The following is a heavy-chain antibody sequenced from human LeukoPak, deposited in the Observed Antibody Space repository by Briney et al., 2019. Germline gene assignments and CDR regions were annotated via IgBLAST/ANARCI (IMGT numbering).Heavy chain of an antibody. D-gene: IGHD3-22*01. V-gene: IGHV3-7*01. Sequence: GGSLRLSCAVSGFNFNSYWMNWVRQAPGKGLEWVANIKQDESEKNYVDSVKGRFTISRDNANNLLHLQMNNLRADDTAVYYCARRSGYYWDAFDVWGQGTMVTVSS. CDR3: ARRSGYYWDAFDV. CDR2: IKQDESEK. J-gene: IGHJ3*01. CDR1: GFNFNSYW.